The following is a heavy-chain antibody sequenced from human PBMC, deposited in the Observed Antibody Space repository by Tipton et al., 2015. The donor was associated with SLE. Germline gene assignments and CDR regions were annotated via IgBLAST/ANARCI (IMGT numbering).Heavy chain of an antibody. J-gene: IGHJ4*02. Sequence: TLSLTCTVSGGSISSSDNYWGWVRQPPGKGPEYLGTIFYSGITYYNPSLKSRVTISADTSKNHLSLKLTSVTAADTAVYFCARSSSVRTLLWPTFAYWGQGTLVTVSS. CDR1: GGSISSSDNY. V-gene: IGHV4-39*02. D-gene: IGHD2/OR15-2a*01. CDR2: IFYSGIT. CDR3: ARSSSVRTLLWPTFAY.